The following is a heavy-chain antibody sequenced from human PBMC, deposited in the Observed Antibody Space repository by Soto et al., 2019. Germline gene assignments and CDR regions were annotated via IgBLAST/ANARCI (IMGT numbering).Heavy chain of an antibody. CDR3: ARDQVKGTMTIL. D-gene: IGHD4-17*01. CDR2: ISYDGSNK. Sequence: PGGSLRLSCAGSGFTFRWFGMNWVRQAPGKGLEWVAVISYDGSNKYYADSVKGRFTISRDNSKNTMYLQMNSLSAEDTAVYHCARDQVKGTMTILWGQGTLVTVSS. CDR1: GFTFRWFG. V-gene: IGHV3-30*03. J-gene: IGHJ4*02.